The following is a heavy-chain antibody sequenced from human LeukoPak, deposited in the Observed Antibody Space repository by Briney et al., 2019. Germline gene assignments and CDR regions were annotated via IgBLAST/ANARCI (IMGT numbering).Heavy chain of an antibody. Sequence: GGSLRLSCAASGFAFSSYEMNWVRQAPGKGLEWVSYISSRATTMYYADSVKRRFTISRDTAKNSLYLQMNSLRAEDTAVYYCARADTKFYYDSGGLQTGGFDYWGQGTLVTVSS. CDR1: GFAFSSYE. CDR3: ARADTKFYYDSGGLQTGGFDY. D-gene: IGHD3-22*01. V-gene: IGHV3-48*03. J-gene: IGHJ4*02. CDR2: ISSRATTM.